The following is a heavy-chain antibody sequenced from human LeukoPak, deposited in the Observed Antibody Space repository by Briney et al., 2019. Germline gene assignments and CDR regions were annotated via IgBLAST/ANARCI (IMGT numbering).Heavy chain of an antibody. Sequence: GGSVKVSCKASGYTFTSYDINWVRQATGQGLEWMGWMNPNSGNTGYAQKFQGRVTMTRNTSISTAYMELSSLRSEDTAVYYCARAYYSSSWYSSWFDPWGQGTLVTVSS. CDR3: ARAYYSSSWYSSWFDP. V-gene: IGHV1-8*01. D-gene: IGHD6-13*01. J-gene: IGHJ5*02. CDR2: MNPNSGNT. CDR1: GYTFTSYD.